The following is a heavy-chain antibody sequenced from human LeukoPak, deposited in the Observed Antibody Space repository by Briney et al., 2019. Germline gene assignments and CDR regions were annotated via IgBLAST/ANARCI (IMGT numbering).Heavy chain of an antibody. D-gene: IGHD5/OR15-5a*01. V-gene: IGHV4-38-2*02. CDR1: GYSISSGYY. CDR3: ARDIVSGYDGDENWFDP. Sequence: PSETLSLTCTVSGYSISSGYYWGWIRQPPGKGLEWIGRIYSSGSTTYNPSLKSRVSMSLDRSKNQFSLNLTSLTAADTAVYYCARDIVSGYDGDENWFDPWGQGTLVTVSS. CDR2: IYSSGST. J-gene: IGHJ5*02.